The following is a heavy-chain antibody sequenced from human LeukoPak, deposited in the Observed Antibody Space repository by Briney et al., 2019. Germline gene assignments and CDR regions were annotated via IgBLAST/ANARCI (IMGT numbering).Heavy chain of an antibody. Sequence: PGGSLRLSCAASGFTFSSYAMHWVRRAPGKGLEWVAVISYDGSNKYYADSVKGRFTISRDNSKNTLYLQMNSLRAEDTAVYYCARPIAAVVGNWFDPWGQGTLVTVSS. V-gene: IGHV3-30-3*01. D-gene: IGHD6-13*01. J-gene: IGHJ5*02. CDR2: ISYDGSNK. CDR1: GFTFSSYA. CDR3: ARPIAAVVGNWFDP.